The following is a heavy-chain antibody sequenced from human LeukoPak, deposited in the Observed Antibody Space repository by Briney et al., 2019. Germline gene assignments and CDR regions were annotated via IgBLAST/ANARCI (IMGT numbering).Heavy chain of an antibody. J-gene: IGHJ3*02. D-gene: IGHD6-13*01. CDR1: GFTFSSYE. V-gene: IGHV3-48*03. CDR2: ISSSGYTM. Sequence: GGSLRLSCAASGFTFSSYEMNWVRQAPGKGLEWVSYISSSGYTMYYADSVKGRFTISRDNAKNSLYLQLNSLRAEDTAVYYCARAPGSSGYAFDIWGQGTVVTVSS. CDR3: ARAPGSSGYAFDI.